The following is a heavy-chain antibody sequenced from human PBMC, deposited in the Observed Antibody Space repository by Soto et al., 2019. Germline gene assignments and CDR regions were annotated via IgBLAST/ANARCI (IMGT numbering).Heavy chain of an antibody. Sequence: KPSETLSLTCTVSGGSISSGDYYWSWIRQPPGKGLEWIGYIYYSGSTYYNPSLKSRVTISVDTSKNQFSLKLSSVTAADTAVYYCARDNGADYYDSSGNDAFDIWGQGTMVTVSS. CDR2: IYYSGST. CDR1: GGSISSGDYY. CDR3: ARDNGADYYDSSGNDAFDI. D-gene: IGHD3-22*01. V-gene: IGHV4-30-4*01. J-gene: IGHJ3*02.